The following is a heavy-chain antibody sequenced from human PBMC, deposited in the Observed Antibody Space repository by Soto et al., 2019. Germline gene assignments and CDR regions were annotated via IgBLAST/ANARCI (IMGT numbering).Heavy chain of an antibody. D-gene: IGHD2-15*01. V-gene: IGHV4-31*03. CDR2: IHYTGST. J-gene: IGHJ5*02. Sequence: SETLSLTCSVSGGSVRTGTYYWSWIRHHPEKGLEWIGYIHYTGSTYYNPSLKSRVDMSLDTSKNQFSLNLRSVTAADTAIYYCARGERIVVVVAAKCNWFDPWGQGILVTVSS. CDR1: GGSVRTGTYY. CDR3: ARGERIVVVVAAKCNWFDP.